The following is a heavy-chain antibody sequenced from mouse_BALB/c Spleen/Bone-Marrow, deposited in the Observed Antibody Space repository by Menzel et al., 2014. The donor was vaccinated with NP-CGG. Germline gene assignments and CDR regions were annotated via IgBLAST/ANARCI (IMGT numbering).Heavy chain of an antibody. CDR2: SRNKAKYYTT. CDR3: ARDVGYGNYFVY. Sequence: EEQRVESGGGLVQPGDSLRLSCATSGFTFSDFYMEWVRQPPGKRLEWIAASRNKAKYYTTEYSASVKGRFIVSRDTSQSVLYLQMNALRAEDTAIYYCARDVGYGNYFVYWGQGTLVTVSA. V-gene: IGHV7-1*02. CDR1: GFTFSDFY. D-gene: IGHD2-10*02. J-gene: IGHJ3*01.